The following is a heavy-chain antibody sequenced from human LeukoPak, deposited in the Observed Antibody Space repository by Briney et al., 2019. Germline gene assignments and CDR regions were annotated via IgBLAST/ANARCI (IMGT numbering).Heavy chain of an antibody. Sequence: KPSETLSLTCTVSGDSIRSSSYYWGWIRQPPGKGLEWIGSIDYSGSTYYNPSLKSRVTISVDTSKNQFSLKVSSVTAADTAVYYCARYFTFDSSGYYYTFDYWGQGTLVTVSS. CDR2: IDYSGST. CDR1: GDSIRSSSYY. D-gene: IGHD3-22*01. J-gene: IGHJ4*02. CDR3: ARYFTFDSSGYYYTFDY. V-gene: IGHV4-39*01.